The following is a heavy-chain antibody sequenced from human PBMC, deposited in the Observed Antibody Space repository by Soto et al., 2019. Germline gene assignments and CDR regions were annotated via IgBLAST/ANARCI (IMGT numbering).Heavy chain of an antibody. CDR3: ARHGSRGAGINYFDY. CDR2: IDPSDSYT. Sequence: GASLKISCKGSGYSFTSYWMSWERQMPGKGLEWMGRIDPSDSYTNYSPSFQGHVTISADKSISTAYLQWSSLKASDTAMYYCARHGSRGAGINYFDYWGQGTQVTVSS. V-gene: IGHV5-10-1*01. J-gene: IGHJ4*02. D-gene: IGHD6-13*01. CDR1: GYSFTSYW.